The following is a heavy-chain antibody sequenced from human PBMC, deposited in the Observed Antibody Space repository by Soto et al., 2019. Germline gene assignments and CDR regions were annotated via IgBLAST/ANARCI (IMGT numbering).Heavy chain of an antibody. CDR2: IIPIFGTA. D-gene: IGHD2-15*01. CDR1: GGTFSSYA. V-gene: IGHV1-69*12. J-gene: IGHJ6*02. Sequence: QVQLVQSGAEVKKPGSSVKVSCNASGGTFSSYAISWVRQAPGQGLEWMGGIIPIFGTANYAQKFQGRVTITADESTSTAYMELSSLRSEDTAVYYCARGGGPRRRYGMDVWGQGTTVTVSS. CDR3: ARGGGPRRRYGMDV.